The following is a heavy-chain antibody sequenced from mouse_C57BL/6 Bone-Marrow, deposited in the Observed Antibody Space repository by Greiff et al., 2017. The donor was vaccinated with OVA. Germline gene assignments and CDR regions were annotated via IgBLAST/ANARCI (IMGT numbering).Heavy chain of an antibody. CDR2: INPSTGGT. J-gene: IGHJ4*01. Sequence: EVQLQQSGPELVKPGASVKISCKASGYSFTGYYMNWVKQSPEKSLEWIGEINPSTGGTTYNQKFKAKATLTVDKSSSTAYMQLKSLTSEDSAVYYCARRQSGAMDYGGQGTSVTVSS. CDR1: GYSFTGYY. V-gene: IGHV1-42*01. CDR3: ARRQSGAMDY. D-gene: IGHD3-2*01.